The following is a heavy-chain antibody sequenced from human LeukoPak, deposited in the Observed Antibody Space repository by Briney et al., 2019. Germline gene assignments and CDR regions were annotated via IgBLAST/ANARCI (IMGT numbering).Heavy chain of an antibody. CDR2: ISGSGDST. D-gene: IGHD6-13*01. CDR3: ARDQGYSLPSGAFDI. CDR1: GFTFSSYA. V-gene: IGHV3-23*01. J-gene: IGHJ3*02. Sequence: GGSLRLSCTASGFTFSSYAMSWVRQAPGKGLEWVSAISGSGDSTYYADSVKGRFTISRDNSKNTLYLQMNSLRAEDTAVYYCARDQGYSLPSGAFDIWGQGTMVTVSS.